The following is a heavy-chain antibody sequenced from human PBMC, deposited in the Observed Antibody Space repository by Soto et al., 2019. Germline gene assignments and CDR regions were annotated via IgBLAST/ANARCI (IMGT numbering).Heavy chain of an antibody. CDR3: ASPPAGYCRGGSCRGAFDI. V-gene: IGHV4-4*02. D-gene: IGHD2-15*01. CDR1: SGSISSSNW. Sequence: QVQLQESGPGLVKPSGTLSLTCAVSSGSISSSNWWSWVRQPPGKGLEWIGEIYHSWSTNYNPSLKSRVIISVDKSKNQFSLGLSSVSAADTAVYYCASPPAGYCRGGSCRGAFDIWGQGTMVTVSS. CDR2: IYHSWST. J-gene: IGHJ3*02.